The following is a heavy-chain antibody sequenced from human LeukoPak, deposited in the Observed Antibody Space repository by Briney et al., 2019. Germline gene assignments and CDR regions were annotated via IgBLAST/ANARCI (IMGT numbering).Heavy chain of an antibody. CDR1: GFTFGTYG. CDR2: IWYDGSNK. V-gene: IGHV3-33*08. D-gene: IGHD2-15*01. J-gene: IGHJ4*02. Sequence: GGSLRLSCAASGFTFGTYGMHWVRRAPRKGLKRVAVIWYDGSNKYYADSVKGRFTISRDNSKNRLYVQMINMRDGEPPVYHCAKTRPVVMVAADFDYGRQATLVTVSS. CDR3: AKTRPVVMVAADFDY.